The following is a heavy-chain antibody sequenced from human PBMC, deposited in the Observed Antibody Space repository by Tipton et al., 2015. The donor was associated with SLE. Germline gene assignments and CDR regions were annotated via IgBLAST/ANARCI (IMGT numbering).Heavy chain of an antibody. CDR3: GRSQALTARTASDM. V-gene: IGHV1-2*02. D-gene: IGHD2-21*02. J-gene: IGHJ3*02. CDR1: TFTGYY. CDR2: INPISGGT. Sequence: QVQLVQSGPEVKKPGASVEVSCKTFTGYYIHWVRQAPGQGLEWMGWINPISGGTSYAQKFQGRVTMTRDTSISTAYMELSSLRSEDTAVYYCGRSQALTARTASDMWGQGTLVTVSS.